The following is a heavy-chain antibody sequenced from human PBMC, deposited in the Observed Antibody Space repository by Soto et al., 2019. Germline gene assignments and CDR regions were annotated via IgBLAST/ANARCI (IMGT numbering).Heavy chain of an antibody. V-gene: IGHV4-39*01. J-gene: IGHJ6*02. CDR3: ARQVGDYYCDMDV. CDR1: GGSISSSNYC. CDR2: IYYSGST. D-gene: IGHD2-15*01. Sequence: PSETLSLTCTVSGGSISSSNYCWGWIRQPPGKGLEWIGSIYYSGSTYYNPSLKSRVTISVDTSKNQFSLKLSSVTAADTAVYYCARQVGDYYCDMDVWGQGTTVTVSS.